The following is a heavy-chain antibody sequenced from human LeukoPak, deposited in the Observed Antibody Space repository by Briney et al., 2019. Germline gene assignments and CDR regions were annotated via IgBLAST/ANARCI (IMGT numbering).Heavy chain of an antibody. J-gene: IGHJ4*02. Sequence: GASVKVSCKTSGYTFIGYYMHWVRQAPGQGLEWVGWINPNSGGTNYAQKFQGRVTMTRDTSISTAYMGLSRLRSDDTAVYYCARSSYYYDSTGHFDYWGQGTLVTVSS. D-gene: IGHD3-22*01. CDR1: GYTFIGYY. CDR2: INPNSGGT. CDR3: ARSSYYYDSTGHFDY. V-gene: IGHV1-2*02.